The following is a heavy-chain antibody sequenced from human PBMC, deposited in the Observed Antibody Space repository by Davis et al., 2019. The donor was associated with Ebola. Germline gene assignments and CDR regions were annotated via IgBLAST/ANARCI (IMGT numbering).Heavy chain of an antibody. CDR2: IIPNRGGT. Sequence: ASVKVSCKASGYSFTDYYLHWVRQAPGQGLEWMGWIIPNRGGTRYAPNFQGRVTLTRDASISTAYMELSRLTSHDTAVYFCARTISIDRLGGLAYWGQGTLVTVSP. CDR1: GYSFTDYY. V-gene: IGHV1-2*02. J-gene: IGHJ4*02. D-gene: IGHD2/OR15-2a*01. CDR3: ARTISIDRLGGLAY.